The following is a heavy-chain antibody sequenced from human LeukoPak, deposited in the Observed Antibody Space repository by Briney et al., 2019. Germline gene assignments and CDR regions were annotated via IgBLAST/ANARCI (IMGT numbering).Heavy chain of an antibody. Sequence: SETLSLTCTVFGGSISSSSYYWGWIRQPPGKGLEWIGSIYYSGSTYYNPSLKSRVTISVDTSKNQFSLKLSSVTAADTAVYYCARMGRGDTYDPWGQGTLVTVSS. J-gene: IGHJ5*02. V-gene: IGHV4-39*01. CDR2: IYYSGST. CDR3: ARMGRGDTYDP. D-gene: IGHD2-21*02. CDR1: GGSISSSSYY.